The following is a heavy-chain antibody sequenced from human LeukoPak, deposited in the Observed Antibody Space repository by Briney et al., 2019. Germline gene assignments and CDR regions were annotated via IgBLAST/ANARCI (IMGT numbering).Heavy chain of an antibody. CDR1: GFSFSSYG. J-gene: IGHJ5*01. Sequence: GGSLRLSCAASGFSFSSYGMHWVRQAPGKGLKWVAVIWYDGSKKYYADSVKGRFTISRDNSKNTLSVQMNSLRAEDTAVYYCAKELATTTWFDSWGQGTLVTVSS. CDR3: AKELATTTWFDS. CDR2: IWYDGSKK. D-gene: IGHD5-24*01. V-gene: IGHV3-30*02.